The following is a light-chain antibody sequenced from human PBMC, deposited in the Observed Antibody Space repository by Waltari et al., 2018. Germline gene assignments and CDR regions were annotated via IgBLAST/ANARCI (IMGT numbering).Light chain of an antibody. J-gene: IGLJ2*01. CDR3: FSCIDSSTLEL. V-gene: IGLV2-14*03. CDR1: SSDIGGYNY. CDR2: DVS. Sequence: QSALTQPASVSGSPGQTITISCTGPSSDIGGYNYVPWYNQVPGKAPKLIIYDVSYPPSGLSSRFSGSKSGNTASLTSSRLQAGDEAYYFCFSCIDSSTLELFGGGTSLTVL.